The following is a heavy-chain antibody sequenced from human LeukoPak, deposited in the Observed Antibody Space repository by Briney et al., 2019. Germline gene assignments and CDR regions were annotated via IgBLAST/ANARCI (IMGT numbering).Heavy chain of an antibody. J-gene: IGHJ4*02. CDR2: IYYSGST. V-gene: IGHV4-59*01. D-gene: IGHD6-19*01. CDR1: GGSISSYY. CDR3: AIAEEWLGERRGYY. Sequence: SETLSLTCTVSGGSISSYYWSWIRQPPGKGLEWIGYIYYSGSTNYNPSLKSRVTISVDTSKNQFSLKLSSVTAADTAVYYCAIAEEWLGERRGYYWGQGTLVTVSS.